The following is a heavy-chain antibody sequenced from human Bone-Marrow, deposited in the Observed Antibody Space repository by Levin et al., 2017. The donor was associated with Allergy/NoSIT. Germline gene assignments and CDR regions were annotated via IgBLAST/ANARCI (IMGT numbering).Heavy chain of an antibody. CDR3: ATGDDGFDH. CDR2: DYYSGST. CDR1: GGSISSSSKY. V-gene: IGHV4-39*07. J-gene: IGHJ4*02. Sequence: SETLSLTCTVSGGSISSSSKYCGWVRQPPGKGLEWIASDYYSGSTYYNPSLKSRVTISVDTSKRQFSLRVTSVTAADTAVYYCATGDDGFDHWGQGTLVTVSS. D-gene: IGHD1-1*01.